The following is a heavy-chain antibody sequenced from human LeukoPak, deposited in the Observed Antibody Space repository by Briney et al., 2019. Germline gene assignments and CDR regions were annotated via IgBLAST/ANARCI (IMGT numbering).Heavy chain of an antibody. Sequence: SETLSLTCTVSGGSISSGGYYWSWIRQPPGKGLEWIGDIYHSGSTYYNPSLKSRVTISVDRSKNQFSLKLSSVTAADTAVYYCARDLFRSDTTVNAFDIWGQGTMVTVSS. CDR1: GGSISSGGYY. CDR2: IYHSGST. D-gene: IGHD4-17*01. V-gene: IGHV4-30-2*01. J-gene: IGHJ3*02. CDR3: ARDLFRSDTTVNAFDI.